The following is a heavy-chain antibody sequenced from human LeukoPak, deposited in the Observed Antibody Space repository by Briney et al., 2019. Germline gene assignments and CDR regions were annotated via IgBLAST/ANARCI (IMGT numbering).Heavy chain of an antibody. CDR2: INPNSGGT. D-gene: IGHD6-19*01. Sequence: ASVKVSCKASGYTFTGYYMHWVRQAPGQGLEWMGWINPNSGGTNYAQKFQGRVTMTRDTSISTAYMELSRLRSDDTAVYYCARELSYMLGTAVAGDENWFDPWGQGTLVTVSS. CDR1: GYTFTGYY. V-gene: IGHV1-2*02. CDR3: ARELSYMLGTAVAGDENWFDP. J-gene: IGHJ5*02.